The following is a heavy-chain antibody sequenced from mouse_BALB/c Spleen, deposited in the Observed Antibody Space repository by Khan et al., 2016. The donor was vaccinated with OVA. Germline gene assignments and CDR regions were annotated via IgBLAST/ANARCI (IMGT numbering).Heavy chain of an antibody. J-gene: IGHJ4*01. D-gene: IGHD1-2*01. CDR1: GFTFSSYG. CDR3: ARAIATAKRDYYAMDY. CDR2: ISSGGHYT. V-gene: IGHV5-6*01. Sequence: QLVESGGDLVKPGGSLKLSCAAFGFTFSSYGMSWVRQTSDKRLEWVATISSGGHYTYFPDSVRGRFIISRDNAKNTLYLQMSSLKPEDTAMYYCARAIATAKRDYYAMDYWGQGTSVTVSS.